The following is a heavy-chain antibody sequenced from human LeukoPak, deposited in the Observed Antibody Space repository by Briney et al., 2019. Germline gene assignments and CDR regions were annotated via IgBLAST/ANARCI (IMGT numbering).Heavy chain of an antibody. J-gene: IGHJ4*02. CDR3: AIHSGGGATSGPPKDYFDY. CDR2: ISGSGGST. V-gene: IGHV3-23*01. Sequence: GGSLRLSCAASGFTFSSYAMSWVRQAPGKGLEWVSAISGSGGSTYYADSVKGRFTISRDNSKNTLYLQMNSLRAEDTAVYYCAIHSGGGATSGPPKDYFDYWGQGTLVTVSS. CDR1: GFTFSSYA. D-gene: IGHD1-26*01.